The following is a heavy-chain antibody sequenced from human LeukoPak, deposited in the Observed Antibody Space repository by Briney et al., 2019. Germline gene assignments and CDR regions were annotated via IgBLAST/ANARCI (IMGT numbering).Heavy chain of an antibody. CDR1: GYSISSGFY. D-gene: IGHD1-1*01. Sequence: SETLSLTCTVSGYSISSGFYWGWIRQPPGKGLEWIGSIYHSGNTYYNPSLKSRVTISVDTSKNQFSLTLSSVTAADTAMYYCASGTSGIWGQGTMVTVSS. CDR2: IYHSGNT. V-gene: IGHV4-38-2*02. J-gene: IGHJ3*02. CDR3: ASGTSGI.